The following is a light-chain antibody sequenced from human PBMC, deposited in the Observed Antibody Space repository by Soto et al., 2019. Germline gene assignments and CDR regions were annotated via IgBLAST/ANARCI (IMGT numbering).Light chain of an antibody. J-gene: IGKJ3*01. V-gene: IGKV3-20*01. CDR1: QSFSTSY. Sequence: EIVLTQSPGTLSLSPGERATLSCRASQSFSTSYLAWYQHKPGQAPRLLIYNTFNRATGIPDRFSGRVSGTEFTLTISRLEPEDLAVYYCQQYCGSPFTFGPGTKVDIK. CDR3: QQYCGSPFT. CDR2: NTF.